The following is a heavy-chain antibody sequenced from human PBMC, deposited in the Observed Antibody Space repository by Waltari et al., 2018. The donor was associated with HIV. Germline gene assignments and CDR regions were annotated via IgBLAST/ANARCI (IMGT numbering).Heavy chain of an antibody. V-gene: IGHV4-38-2*02. CDR3: ARDRYDSSGYLATYNNYYGVDV. J-gene: IGHJ6*02. Sequence: QVQLQESGPGLVKPSETLSLTCTVSGYSISSGYYWAWIRQPPGKGLEWIGSIYHSGSAYYKSSLKSRVTISVDTSKNQFSLKLSSATAADTAVYYCARDRYDSSGYLATYNNYYGVDVWGQGTTVTVSS. CDR1: GYSISSGYY. CDR2: IYHSGSA. D-gene: IGHD3-22*01.